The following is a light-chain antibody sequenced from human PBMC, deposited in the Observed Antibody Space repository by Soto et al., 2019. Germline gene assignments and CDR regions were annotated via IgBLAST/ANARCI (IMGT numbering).Light chain of an antibody. CDR3: CSYAGSSTFADVV. Sequence: QSVLTQPASVSGSPGQSITISCTGTSSDVGSYNLVSWHQQHPGKAPKLMIYEGSKRPSGVSNRFSGSKSGNTASLTISGLQAEDEADYYCCSYAGSSTFADVVFGGGTKLTVL. J-gene: IGLJ2*01. V-gene: IGLV2-23*03. CDR2: EGS. CDR1: SSDVGSYNL.